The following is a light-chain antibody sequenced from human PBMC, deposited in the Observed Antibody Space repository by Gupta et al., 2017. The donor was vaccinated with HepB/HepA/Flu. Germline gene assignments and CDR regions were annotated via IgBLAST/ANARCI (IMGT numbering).Light chain of an antibody. CDR1: ISDVGGYNF. CDR2: DGS. V-gene: IGLV2-11*01. J-gene: IGLJ1*01. Sequence: QSALTQPRSVSGSPGQSVTISCTGTISDVGGYNFVSWYQVHPGNAPKLIIYDGSDRPSGVRDRFSGSKSATTAAPTIAGLQAEDEDDYYCCSEAGSHYVFGTGTRVAVL. CDR3: CSEAGSHYV.